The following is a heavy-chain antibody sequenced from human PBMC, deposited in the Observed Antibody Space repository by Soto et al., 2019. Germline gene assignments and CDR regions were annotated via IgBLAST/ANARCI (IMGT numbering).Heavy chain of an antibody. Sequence: QVQLVQSGAEVKEPGASVKVSCKASGYTFTSLDLNWMRQATGQGLEWMGWMSPNSGNTGYAEKFQGRVTMTRDTSKSTPDMELTGLTSADRAVYYCARGVEAGVDYWGQGTLVTVSS. V-gene: IGHV1-8*01. CDR2: MSPNSGNT. CDR3: ARGVEAGVDY. D-gene: IGHD6-19*01. J-gene: IGHJ4*02. CDR1: GYTFTSLD.